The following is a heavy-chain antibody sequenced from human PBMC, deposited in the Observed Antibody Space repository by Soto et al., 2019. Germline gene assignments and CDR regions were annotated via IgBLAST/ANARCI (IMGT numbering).Heavy chain of an antibody. J-gene: IGHJ4*02. CDR2: IRSKAYGGTT. CDR3: TREFCGGDCYSFDY. D-gene: IGHD2-21*02. CDR1: GFTFGDYA. V-gene: IGHV3-49*04. Sequence: GGSLRLSCTASGFTFGDYAMSWVRQAPGKGLEWVGFIRSKAYGGTTEYAASVKGRSTISRDDSKSIAYLQMNSLKTEDTAVYYCTREFCGGDCYSFDYWGQGTLVTVSS.